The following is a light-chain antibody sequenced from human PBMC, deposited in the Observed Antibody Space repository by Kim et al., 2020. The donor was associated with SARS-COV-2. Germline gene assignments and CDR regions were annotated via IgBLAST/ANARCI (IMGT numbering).Light chain of an antibody. Sequence: ASVGDRVTITCRAIQDITNCLTWYQQKPGKTPKLLIYDASNLQSGVPSRFSGSGFGTNFTLTISSLQPEDFATYFCQQYASHPLTFGQGTQLDIK. CDR1: QDITNC. J-gene: IGKJ5*01. CDR2: DAS. V-gene: IGKV1-33*01. CDR3: QQYASHPLT.